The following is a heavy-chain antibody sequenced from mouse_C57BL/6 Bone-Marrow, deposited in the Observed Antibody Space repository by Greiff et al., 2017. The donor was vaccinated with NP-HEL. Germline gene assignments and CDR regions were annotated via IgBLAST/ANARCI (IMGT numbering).Heavy chain of an antibody. V-gene: IGHV14-4*01. D-gene: IGHD3-2*02. CDR2: IDPENGDT. Sequence: EVQLQQSGAELVRPGASVKLSCTASGFNIKDDYMHWVKQRPEQGLEWIGWIDPENGDTEYASKFQGKATITADTSSNTAYLQLSSLTSEDTAVDYCTRLRYYAMDYWGQGTSVTVSS. CDR3: TRLRYYAMDY. CDR1: GFNIKDDY. J-gene: IGHJ4*01.